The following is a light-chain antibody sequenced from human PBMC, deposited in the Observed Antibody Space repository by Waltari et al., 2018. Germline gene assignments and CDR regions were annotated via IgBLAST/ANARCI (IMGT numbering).Light chain of an antibody. CDR3: CSYIGTHTNWV. J-gene: IGLJ3*02. CDR1: SSEVGAFTF. V-gene: IGLV2-11*01. Sequence: QSALTQPRSVSGSPGQSVPISCTGISSEVGAFTFVSWYQQHPGEAPKLMIYDVTKRPSGVPDRLSGSKSGNTASLTISGLQAEDEANYYCCSYIGTHTNWVFGGGTKLTVL. CDR2: DVT.